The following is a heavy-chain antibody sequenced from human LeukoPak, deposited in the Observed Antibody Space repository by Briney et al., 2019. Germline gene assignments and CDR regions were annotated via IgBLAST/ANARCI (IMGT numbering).Heavy chain of an antibody. D-gene: IGHD6-13*01. CDR2: MHYSGSS. CDR1: SGSISTYD. V-gene: IGHV4-59*01. CDR3: ATFYSFSAYYYYYMDV. Sequence: SETLSLSCTVSSGSISTYDWRWIRQPPGKGLEWVGYMHYSGSSNYNPSLNSRITMSVDTSKNQFSLKLSSVAAADTAVYYCATFYSFSAYYYYYMDVWGKGTTVTVSS. J-gene: IGHJ6*03.